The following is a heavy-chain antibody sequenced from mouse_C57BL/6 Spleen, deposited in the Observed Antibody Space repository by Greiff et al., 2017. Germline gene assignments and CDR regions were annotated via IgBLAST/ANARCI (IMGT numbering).Heavy chain of an antibody. J-gene: IGHJ2*01. CDR2: IYPGGGYT. V-gene: IGHV1-63*01. Sequence: VQLQQSGAELVRPGTSVKMSCKASGYTFTNYWIGWAKQRPGHGLEWIGDIYPGGGYTNYNEKFKGKATLTADKASSPAYMQFSSLTSEDSAIYYCARQGVGEMYYFDYWGQGTTLTVSS. CDR3: ARQGVGEMYYFDY. D-gene: IGHD1-3*01. CDR1: GYTFTNYW.